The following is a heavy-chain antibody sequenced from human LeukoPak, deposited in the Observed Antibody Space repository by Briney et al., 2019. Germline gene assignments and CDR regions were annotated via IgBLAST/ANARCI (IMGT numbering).Heavy chain of an antibody. CDR3: ARDKVGAFDY. D-gene: IGHD1-26*01. Sequence: PGGSLSLSCALSGLTLSSYGMQWVRQAPGGGGEWVAVISYDGSNKYYADSVKGRFTISGDNSKNTLYLQMNSLRAEDTAVYYCARDKVGAFDYWGQGTLVTVSS. CDR1: GLTLSSYG. CDR2: ISYDGSNK. V-gene: IGHV3-30*03. J-gene: IGHJ4*02.